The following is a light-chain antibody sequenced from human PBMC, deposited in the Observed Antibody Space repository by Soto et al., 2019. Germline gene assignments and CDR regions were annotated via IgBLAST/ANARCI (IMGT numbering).Light chain of an antibody. V-gene: IGKV1-33*01. CDR2: DAS. CDR1: QDISNY. J-gene: IGKJ4*01. CDR3: QQYDNLPLT. Sequence: DIQMTQSPSSLSASVGARVTITCQASQDISNYLNWYQQKPGNAPKLLIYDASNLETGVPSRFSGGGSATYFTFTISSLQPEDIATYYCQQYDNLPLTFGGGTKVDIK.